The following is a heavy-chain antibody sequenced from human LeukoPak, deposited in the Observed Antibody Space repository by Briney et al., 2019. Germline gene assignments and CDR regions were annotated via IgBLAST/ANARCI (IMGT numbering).Heavy chain of an antibody. V-gene: IGHV3-15*01. Sequence: GGSLTLSCAASGITFSTAGMSWFRQAPGKGLEWVGRIKSKIGGATADYAAHVQDRFTISRDDSKNTLYLQTNSQKTEGTAVYYCATDRAWFDPWGQGTLVTVSS. D-gene: IGHD3-10*01. J-gene: IGHJ5*02. CDR2: IKSKIGGATA. CDR1: GITFSTAG. CDR3: ATDRAWFDP.